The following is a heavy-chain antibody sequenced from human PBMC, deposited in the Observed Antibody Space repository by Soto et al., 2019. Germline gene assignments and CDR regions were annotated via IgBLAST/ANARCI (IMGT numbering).Heavy chain of an antibody. J-gene: IGHJ6*02. D-gene: IGHD6-6*01. CDR1: GFTFSSYW. CDR2: IKQDGSNK. Sequence: PGGSLRLSCAASGFTFSSYWMSWVRQAPGKGLEWVANIKQDGSNKYYADSVKGRFTISRDNSKNTLYLQMNSLRAEDTAVYYCAKTIEESSSPYYYYYYGMDVWGQGTTVTVSS. CDR3: AKTIEESSSPYYYYYYGMDV. V-gene: IGHV3-7*01.